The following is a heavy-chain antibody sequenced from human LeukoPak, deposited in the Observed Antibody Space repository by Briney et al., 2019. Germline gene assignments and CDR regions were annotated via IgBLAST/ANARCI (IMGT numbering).Heavy chain of an antibody. CDR2: IKEGGSEK. CDR1: GFTIGTYW. V-gene: IGHV3-7*04. Sequence: GGSLRLSCAASGFTIGTYWMTWVRQAPGQGLEWVANIKEGGSEKYYVDSVKGRFTISRDNAKNSLYLQMNSLRVEDTAMYYCARESLLGGLDYWGQGTLVTVSS. CDR3: ARESLLGGLDY. J-gene: IGHJ4*02. D-gene: IGHD2-15*01.